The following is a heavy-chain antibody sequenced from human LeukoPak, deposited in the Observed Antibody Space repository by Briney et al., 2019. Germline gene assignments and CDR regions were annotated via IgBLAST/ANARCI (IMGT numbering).Heavy chain of an antibody. CDR1: GYTFTNYG. V-gene: IGHV1-18*01. CDR2: ISGYNGDT. D-gene: IGHD6-13*01. Sequence: WASVKVSCKASGYTFTNYGTSWVRQAPGQGLEWMGWISGYNGDTRNPQKLQGRITLTTDTSTSTAYMELRSLRSDDTAVYYCARDSYSSSRYEYWGQGTLVTVSS. CDR3: ARDSYSSSRYEY. J-gene: IGHJ4*02.